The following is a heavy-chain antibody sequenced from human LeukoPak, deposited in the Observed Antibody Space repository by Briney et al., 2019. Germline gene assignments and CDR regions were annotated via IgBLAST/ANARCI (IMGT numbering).Heavy chain of an antibody. D-gene: IGHD1-26*01. CDR1: GYTLTELS. Sequence: ASVKVSCKVSGYTLTELSMHWVRQAPGKGLEWMGGFDPEDGETIYAQKFQGRVTMTEDTSTDTAYMELSSLRSEDTAVYYCARDVPNPTGIVGAFDYWGQGTLVTVSS. J-gene: IGHJ4*02. CDR2: FDPEDGET. V-gene: IGHV1-24*01. CDR3: ARDVPNPTGIVGAFDY.